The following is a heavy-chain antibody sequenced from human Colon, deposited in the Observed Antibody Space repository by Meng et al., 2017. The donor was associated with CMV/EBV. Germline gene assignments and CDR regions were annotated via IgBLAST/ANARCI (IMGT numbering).Heavy chain of an antibody. CDR3: ARPLSPRSAYSALLAF. Sequence: GESLKISCAASGFTFEDYYMGWIRQTPGKGLEWVSGISGSGRGTYYIDSVKGRFTISRDNSQNTLFLQMDSLRVDDTAVYYCARPLSPRSAYSALLAFWGQGTLVTVSS. CDR2: ISGSGRGT. V-gene: IGHV3-11*04. J-gene: IGHJ4*02. CDR1: GFTFEDYY. D-gene: IGHD2-15*01.